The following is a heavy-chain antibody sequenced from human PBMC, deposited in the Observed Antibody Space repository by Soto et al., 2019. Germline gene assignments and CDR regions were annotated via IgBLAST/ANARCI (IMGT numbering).Heavy chain of an antibody. CDR3: ARRKYCSGGSCYSSDAFDI. CDR1: GYSFTSYW. Sequence: GESLKISCKGSGYSFTSYWISWVRQMPGKGLEWMGRIDPSDSYTNYSPSFQGHVTISADKSISTAYLQWISLKASDTAMYYCARRKYCSGGSCYSSDAFDIWGQGTMVTVSS. D-gene: IGHD2-15*01. J-gene: IGHJ3*02. CDR2: IDPSDSYT. V-gene: IGHV5-10-1*01.